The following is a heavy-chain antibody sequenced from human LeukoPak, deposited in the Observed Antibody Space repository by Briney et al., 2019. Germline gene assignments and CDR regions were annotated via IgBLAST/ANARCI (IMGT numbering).Heavy chain of an antibody. D-gene: IGHD3-9*01. Sequence: SETLSLTCAVYGGSFSGYYWSWIRQPPGKGLEWIGEINHSGSTNYNPSLKSRVTISVDTSKNQFSLKLSSVTAADTAVYYCARYILTGFDYWGQGTLVTVSS. V-gene: IGHV4-34*01. CDR3: ARYILTGFDY. CDR1: GGSFSGYY. J-gene: IGHJ4*02. CDR2: INHSGST.